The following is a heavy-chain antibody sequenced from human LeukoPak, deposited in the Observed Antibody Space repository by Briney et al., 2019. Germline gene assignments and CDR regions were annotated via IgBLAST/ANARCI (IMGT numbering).Heavy chain of an antibody. CDR2: ISGSGGST. CDR3: AKDDEQWLVQRLDY. Sequence: GGSLRLSCAASGFTFSSYAMSWVRQAPGKGLEWASAISGSGGSTYYADSVKGRFTISRDNSKNTLYLQMNSLRAEDTAVYYCAKDDEQWLVQRLDYWGQGTLVTVSS. D-gene: IGHD6-19*01. V-gene: IGHV3-23*01. CDR1: GFTFSSYA. J-gene: IGHJ4*02.